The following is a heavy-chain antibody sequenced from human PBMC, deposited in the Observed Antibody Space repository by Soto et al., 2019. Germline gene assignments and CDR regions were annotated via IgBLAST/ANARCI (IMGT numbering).Heavy chain of an antibody. V-gene: IGHV4-34*01. CDR1: GGSFSGYY. CDR3: ARAQLVVVPAAVANWFDP. Sequence: SETLSLTCAVYGGSFSGYYWSWIRQPPGKGLEWIGEINHSGSTNYNPSLKSRVTISVDTSKNQFSLKLSSVTAADTAVYYCARAQLVVVPAAVANWFDPWGQGTQVTVSS. J-gene: IGHJ5*02. D-gene: IGHD2-2*01. CDR2: INHSGST.